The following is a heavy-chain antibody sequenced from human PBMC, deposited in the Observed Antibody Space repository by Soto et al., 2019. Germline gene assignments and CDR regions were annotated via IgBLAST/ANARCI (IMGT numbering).Heavy chain of an antibody. Sequence: PSETLSLTCTVSGGSIGSFYWSWIRQPPGKGLEWIANIHYSGNTNYNPSLKSRVSISVDTSRNQVSLKVNSVTAADTAVYYCARVDNYLPSTWGQGTLVTVSS. CDR3: ARVDNYLPST. V-gene: IGHV4-59*01. CDR2: IHYSGNT. D-gene: IGHD3-10*01. CDR1: GGSIGSFY. J-gene: IGHJ5*02.